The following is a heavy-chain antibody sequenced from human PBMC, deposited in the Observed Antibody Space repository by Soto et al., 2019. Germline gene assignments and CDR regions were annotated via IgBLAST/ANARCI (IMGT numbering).Heavy chain of an antibody. J-gene: IGHJ4*02. D-gene: IGHD1-1*01. V-gene: IGHV3-33*01. Sequence: GGSLRLSCAASGFTFSSYGMHWVRQAPGKGLEWVAVIWYDGSNKYYADSVKGRFTISRDNSKNTLYLQMNSLRAEDTAVYYCARDGRNWREGPHYWGQGTLVTVSS. CDR3: ARDGRNWREGPHY. CDR1: GFTFSSYG. CDR2: IWYDGSNK.